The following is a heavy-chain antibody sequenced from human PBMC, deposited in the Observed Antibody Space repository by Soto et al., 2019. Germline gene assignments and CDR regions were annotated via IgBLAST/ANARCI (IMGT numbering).Heavy chain of an antibody. CDR2: IMPVFPTP. V-gene: IGHV1-69*12. J-gene: IGHJ6*01. CDR3: ARDKDRQQLGGNYYYIMDV. CDR1: GRTFRTSA. Sequence: QVQLVQSGAEVKKPGSSVKVSCKTSGRTFRTSAMRWVRQAPGQGLEWMGGIMPVFPTPDYAQKFQGRVTITADESTGTAYMELSSLRSEDTAVYYCARDKDRQQLGGNYYYIMDVWGQGTTVTVSS. D-gene: IGHD3-3*02.